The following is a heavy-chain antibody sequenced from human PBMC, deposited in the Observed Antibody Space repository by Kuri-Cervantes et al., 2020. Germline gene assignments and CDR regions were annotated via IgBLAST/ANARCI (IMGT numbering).Heavy chain of an antibody. V-gene: IGHV1-18*01. J-gene: IGHJ6*02. D-gene: IGHD6-13*01. CDR1: GYTFTSYG. Sequence: ASVKVSCKASGYTFTSYGISWVRQAPGQGLEWMGWISAYNGNTNYAQKLQGRVTMTTDTSTSTVYMELSSLRSEDTAVYYCARDRGYSSSLLHYYGMDVWGQGTTVTVSS. CDR3: ARDRGYSSSLLHYYGMDV. CDR2: ISAYNGNT.